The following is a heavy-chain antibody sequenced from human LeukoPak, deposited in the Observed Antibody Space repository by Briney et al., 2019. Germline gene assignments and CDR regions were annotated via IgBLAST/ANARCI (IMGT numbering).Heavy chain of an antibody. CDR2: IKQDGSEK. V-gene: IGHV3-7*01. Sequence: GSLRLSCAASGFTFSSYWMSWVRQAPGKGLEWVANIKQDGSEKYYVDSVKGRFTISRDNANNSLYLQMNSLRAEDTAVYYCARDPSLGKIQGLPFYGSGYSRALDYWGQGTLVTVSS. CDR3: ARDPSLGKIQGLPFYGSGYSRALDY. CDR1: GFTFSSYW. D-gene: IGHD3-10*01. J-gene: IGHJ4*02.